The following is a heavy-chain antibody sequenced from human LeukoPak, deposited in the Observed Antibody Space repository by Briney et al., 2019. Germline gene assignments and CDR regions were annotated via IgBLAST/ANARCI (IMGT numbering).Heavy chain of an antibody. V-gene: IGHV3-30-3*01. J-gene: IGHJ4*02. Sequence: SGGSLRLSCAASGFTFSSYAMHWVRQAPGKGLEWVAVISYDGSNKYCADSVKGRFTISRDNSKNTLYLQMNSLRAEDTAVYYCARDRPIDYWGQGTLVTVSS. CDR1: GFTFSSYA. CDR3: ARDRPIDY. CDR2: ISYDGSNK.